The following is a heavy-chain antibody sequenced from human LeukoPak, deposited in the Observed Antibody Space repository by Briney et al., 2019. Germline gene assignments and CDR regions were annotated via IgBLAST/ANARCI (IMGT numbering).Heavy chain of an antibody. CDR3: ARGSTLLWFGES. D-gene: IGHD3-10*01. CDR2: MNPNSGNT. CDR1: GYTFTSYD. V-gene: IGHV1-8*01. Sequence: ASVKVSCKASGYTFTSYDINWVRQATGQGLEWMGWMNPNSGNTGYAQKFQGRVTMTRDTSISTAYMELSSLRSEDTAVYYCARGSTLLWFGESWGQGTLVTVSS. J-gene: IGHJ5*02.